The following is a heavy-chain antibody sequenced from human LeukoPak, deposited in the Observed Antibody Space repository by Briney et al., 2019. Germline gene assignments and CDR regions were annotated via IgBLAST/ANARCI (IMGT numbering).Heavy chain of an antibody. CDR1: GGSFSGYY. D-gene: IGHD5-18*01. J-gene: IGHJ4*02. Sequence: SETLSLTCAVYGGSFSGYYWSWIRQPPGKGLEWIGYIYYSGSTNYNPSLKSRVTISVDTSKNQFSLKLSSVTAADTAVYYCASSRLDTAFDYWGQGTLVTVSS. CDR2: IYYSGST. CDR3: ASSRLDTAFDY. V-gene: IGHV4-59*01.